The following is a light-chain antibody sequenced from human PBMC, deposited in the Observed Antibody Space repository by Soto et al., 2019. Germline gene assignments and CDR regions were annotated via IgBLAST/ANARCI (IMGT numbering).Light chain of an antibody. J-gene: IGLJ2*01. V-gene: IGLV2-23*01. CDR3: CSYAGRSTLV. CDR1: SSDVGNYNL. CDR2: EDT. Sequence: QSALTQPASVSGSPGQSITISCTGTSSDVGNYNLVSWYQQHPGKAPKLMIYEDTKRPSGVSNRFSGSKSGNTASLTISGLQAEDEADYYCCSYAGRSTLVFGGGTQLTVL.